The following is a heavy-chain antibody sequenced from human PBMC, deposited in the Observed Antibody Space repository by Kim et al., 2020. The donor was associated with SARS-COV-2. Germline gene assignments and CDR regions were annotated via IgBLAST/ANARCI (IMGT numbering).Heavy chain of an antibody. Sequence: AQKFKGRVTMTRDTSISTADMELSRLRSDDTAVYYCAREVPGGAGVTYDYWGQGTLVTVSS. J-gene: IGHJ4*02. CDR3: AREVPGGAGVTYDY. D-gene: IGHD2-21*02. V-gene: IGHV1-2*02.